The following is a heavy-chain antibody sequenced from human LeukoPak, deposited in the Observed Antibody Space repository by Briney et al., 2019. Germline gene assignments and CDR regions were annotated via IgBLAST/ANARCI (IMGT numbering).Heavy chain of an antibody. D-gene: IGHD2/OR15-2a*01. J-gene: IGHJ4*02. Sequence: SETLSLTCTVSGGSISDSYYYWGWIRQPPGKGLEWIANVDSSGDTYYNASLKSRVTIYMDISKSQFFLNLNSVTTADAAMYYRARRTFYRPFDYWGQGTLVTVSS. CDR2: VDSSGDT. V-gene: IGHV4-39*01. CDR3: ARRTFYRPFDY. CDR1: GGSISDSYYY.